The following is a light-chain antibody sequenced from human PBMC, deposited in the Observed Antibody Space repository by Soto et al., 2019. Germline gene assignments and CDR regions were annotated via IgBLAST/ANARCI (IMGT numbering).Light chain of an antibody. J-gene: IGLJ2*01. Sequence: QSVLTQPPAASGTPGQRVTISCSGSRSNIGSNTVNWYQPLPGTAPKLLIYSNNQRHSGVPDRFSGSKSGTSASLAISGLQSEDEADYYCAAWDDSLNGVVFGGGTKLTVL. CDR3: AAWDDSLNGVV. CDR1: RSNIGSNT. CDR2: SNN. V-gene: IGLV1-44*01.